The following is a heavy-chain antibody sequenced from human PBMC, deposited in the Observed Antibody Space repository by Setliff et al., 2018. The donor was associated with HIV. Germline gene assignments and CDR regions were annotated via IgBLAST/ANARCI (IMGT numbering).Heavy chain of an antibody. D-gene: IGHD6-13*01. CDR1: GGSVSSKSFY. Sequence: SETLSLTCTVSGGSVSSKSFYWGWIRQPPGKGLEWIGSIRYSGTTHYNPSLKSRVTISVDTSNNQFSLKLRFVTAADTAVYYCVRGDYRIIAAAGSGWFDPWGQGTLVSVA. J-gene: IGHJ5*02. CDR3: VRGDYRIIAAAGSGWFDP. V-gene: IGHV4-39*01. CDR2: IRYSGTT.